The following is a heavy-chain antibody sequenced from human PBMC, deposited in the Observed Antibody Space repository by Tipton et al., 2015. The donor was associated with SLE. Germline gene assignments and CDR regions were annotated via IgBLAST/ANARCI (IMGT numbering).Heavy chain of an antibody. CDR1: GFTFSDYY. J-gene: IGHJ4*02. Sequence: SLRLSCAASGFTFSDYYMSWIRQAPGKGLEWASSIPSSGYTYYADSVQGRFTISRDSAKNSLFLQMNSLSPEDTAVYFCARVRSIAARPLDYWGQGTLVTVSS. D-gene: IGHD6-6*01. V-gene: IGHV3-69-1*01. CDR2: IPSSGYT. CDR3: ARVRSIAARPLDY.